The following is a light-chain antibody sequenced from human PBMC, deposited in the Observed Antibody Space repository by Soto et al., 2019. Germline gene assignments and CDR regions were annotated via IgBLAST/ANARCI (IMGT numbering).Light chain of an antibody. V-gene: IGKV3-20*01. CDR2: GAS. CDR3: QRYGSSPPHT. CDR1: QTISSN. J-gene: IGKJ2*01. Sequence: VMTQSPATLSVSPGERATLSCRASQTISSNLAWYQQKPGQAPRLLISGASSRATGIPDRFSGSGSGTDFTLTISRLESEDFAVYYCQRYGSSPPHTFGQGTKLEIK.